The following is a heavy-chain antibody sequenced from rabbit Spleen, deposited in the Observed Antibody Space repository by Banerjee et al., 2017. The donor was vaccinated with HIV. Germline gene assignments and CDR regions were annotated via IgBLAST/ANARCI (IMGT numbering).Heavy chain of an antibody. Sequence: QQLVESGGGLVKPGASLTLTCKASGVSFSSGYDMCWVRQAPGKGLEWIACIDTGGSGFTYFASWAKGRFTISKTSSTTVTLQMTSLTAADTATYFCARDTSSSFSSYGMDLWGPGTLVTVS. D-gene: IGHD1-1*01. V-gene: IGHV1S40*01. CDR1: GVSFSSGYD. J-gene: IGHJ6*01. CDR3: ARDTSSSFSSYGMDL. CDR2: IDTGGSGFT.